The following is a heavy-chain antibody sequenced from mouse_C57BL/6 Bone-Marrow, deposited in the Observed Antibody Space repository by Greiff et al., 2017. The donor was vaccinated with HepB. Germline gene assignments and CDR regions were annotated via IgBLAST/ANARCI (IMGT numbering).Heavy chain of an antibody. V-gene: IGHV2-9-1*01. J-gene: IGHJ3*01. Sequence: VQGVESGPGLVAPSQSLSITCTVSGFSLTSYAISWVRQPPGKGLEWLGGIWTGGGTNYNSALKSRLSISKDNSKSQVFLKMNSLQTDDTARYYCARNPFAYWGQGTLVTVSA. CDR1: GFSLTSYA. CDR3: ARNPFAY. CDR2: IWTGGGT.